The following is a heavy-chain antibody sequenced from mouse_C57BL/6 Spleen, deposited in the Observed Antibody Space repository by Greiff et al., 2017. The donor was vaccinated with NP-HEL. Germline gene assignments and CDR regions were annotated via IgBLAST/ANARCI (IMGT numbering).Heavy chain of an antibody. D-gene: IGHD1-1*01. CDR1: GYSFTDYN. CDR2: INPNYGTT. J-gene: IGHJ4*01. CDR3: ARGSLIDSPYYYAMDY. Sequence: VQLQQSGPELVKPGASVKISCKASGYSFTDYNMNWVKQSNGKSLEWIGVINPNYGTTSYNPKFKGKATLTVDQSSSTAYLQLNSLTSEDSAVYYCARGSLIDSPYYYAMDYWGQGTSVTVSS. V-gene: IGHV1-39*01.